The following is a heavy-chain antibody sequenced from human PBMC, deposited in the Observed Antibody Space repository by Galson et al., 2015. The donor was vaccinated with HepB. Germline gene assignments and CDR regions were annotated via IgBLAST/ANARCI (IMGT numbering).Heavy chain of an antibody. CDR1: GYTFTSYA. V-gene: IGHV1-3*01. CDR3: ARRLGIAVAGTYYYGMDV. D-gene: IGHD6-19*01. J-gene: IGHJ6*02. CDR2: INAGNGNT. Sequence: SVKVSCKASGYTFTSYAMHWVRQAPGQRLEWMGWINAGNGNTKYSQKFQGRVTITRDTSASTAYMELSSLRSEDTAVYYCARRLGIAVAGTYYYGMDVWGQGTTVTVSS.